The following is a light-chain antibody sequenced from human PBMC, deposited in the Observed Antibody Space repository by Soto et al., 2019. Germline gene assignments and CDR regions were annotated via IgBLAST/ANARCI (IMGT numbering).Light chain of an antibody. Sequence: DIQMTQSPSTLSASVGDRVTITCRASQSISSWLAWYQQKPGKAPKLLIYKASSLESGVPSRFSGSGSGTEFTLTISSLQPDDFATYDCQQYNSPWTFGPGTKVEIK. CDR1: QSISSW. CDR2: KAS. V-gene: IGKV1-5*03. J-gene: IGKJ1*01. CDR3: QQYNSPWT.